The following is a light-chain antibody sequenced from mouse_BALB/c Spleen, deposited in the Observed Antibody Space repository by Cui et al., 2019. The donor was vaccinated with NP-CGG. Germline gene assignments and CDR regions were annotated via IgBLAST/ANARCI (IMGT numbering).Light chain of an antibody. CDR1: TGAVTTSNY. CDR2: GTN. CDR3: ALWYSNHWV. Sequence: QAVVTQGSALTTSPGETVTLTCRSSTGAVTTSNYANWVQEKPDQLFTGLIGGTNNRVPGVPARFSGSLIGDKAALTITGAQTEDEAIYFCALWYSNHWVFGGGTKLTVL. J-gene: IGLJ1*01. V-gene: IGLV1*01.